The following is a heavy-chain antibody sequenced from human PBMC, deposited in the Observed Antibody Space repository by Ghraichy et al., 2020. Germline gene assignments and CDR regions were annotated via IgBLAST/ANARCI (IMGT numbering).Heavy chain of an antibody. D-gene: IGHD1-26*01. CDR3: AKLLVGRTNSHYSYGLDV. CDR2: IQFDGSNI. CDR1: GFMFSAYG. Sequence: GESLNISCAASGFMFSAYGMHWVRRPPGKGLEWVAFIQFDGSNIFYAESVKGRFTISRDNSKNTLYLQLNSLRVEDTAIYYCAKLLVGRTNSHYSYGLDVWGQGTTVRVSS. J-gene: IGHJ6*02. V-gene: IGHV3-30*02.